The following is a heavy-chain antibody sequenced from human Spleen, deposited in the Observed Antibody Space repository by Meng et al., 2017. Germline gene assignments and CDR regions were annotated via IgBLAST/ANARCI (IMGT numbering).Heavy chain of an antibody. CDR2: MYHTGSP. D-gene: IGHD4-11*01. Sequence: QVQLQESGPGLVEPSGPLSLTCAGSGGSISSSNWWSWLRQPPGKGLEWIGEMYHTGSPNYNPSLKSRVTISVDTSQNNLSLKLSSVTAADSAVYYCARGPTTMAHDFDYWGQGTLVTVSS. CDR1: GGSISSSNW. J-gene: IGHJ4*02. CDR3: ARGPTTMAHDFDY. V-gene: IGHV4-4*02.